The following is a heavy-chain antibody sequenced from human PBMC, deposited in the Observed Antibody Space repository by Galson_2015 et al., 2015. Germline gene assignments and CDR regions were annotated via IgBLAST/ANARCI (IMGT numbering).Heavy chain of an antibody. J-gene: IGHJ5*02. CDR2: ISDAGSIE. CDR3: VKSFLVKSLREIFEGFDH. Sequence: SLRLSCAASGFTFSDYGMHWVRQAPGKGLEWVAVISDAGSIENYSDSVKGRFTISRDNSKNTVDLHMNSLRAEDTAVYYCVKSFLVKSLREIFEGFDHWGQGALVAVSS. CDR1: GFTFSDYG. V-gene: IGHV3-30*03. D-gene: IGHD3-3*01.